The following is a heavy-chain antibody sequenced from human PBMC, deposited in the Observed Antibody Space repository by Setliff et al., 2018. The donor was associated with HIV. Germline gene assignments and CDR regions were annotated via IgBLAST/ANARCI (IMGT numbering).Heavy chain of an antibody. CDR1: GGSISSGGYY. D-gene: IGHD3-3*01. Sequence: SETLSLTCTVSGGSISSGGYYWSWIRQHPGKGLEWIGYIYYSGSTYYNPSLKSRVTISVDTSKNQFSLKLSSVTAADTTMYFCARESRNDFWSGYYRTFDIWGQGTMVTVSS. CDR3: ARESRNDFWSGYYRTFDI. V-gene: IGHV4-31*03. CDR2: IYYSGST. J-gene: IGHJ3*02.